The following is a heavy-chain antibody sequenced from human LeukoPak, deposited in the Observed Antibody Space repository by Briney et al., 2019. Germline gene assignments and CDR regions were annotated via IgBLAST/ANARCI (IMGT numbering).Heavy chain of an antibody. CDR3: ASPRGRLDAFDI. D-gene: IGHD1-26*01. J-gene: IGHJ3*02. V-gene: IGHV4-30-4*08. Sequence: SETLSLTCTVSGGSISSSSYYWGWIRQPPGKGLEWIGYIYYSGSTHDNPSLKSRGTISVDASKNQFSLKLSSVTAADTAVYYCASPRGRLDAFDIWGQGTMVTVSS. CDR2: IYYSGST. CDR1: GGSISSSSYY.